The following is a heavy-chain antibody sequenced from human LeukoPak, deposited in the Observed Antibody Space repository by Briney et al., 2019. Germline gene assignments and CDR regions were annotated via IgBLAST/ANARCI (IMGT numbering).Heavy chain of an antibody. J-gene: IGHJ6*03. CDR3: ARDTGVCTNGVCYPGYYYYYMDV. V-gene: IGHV1-2*02. D-gene: IGHD2-8*01. CDR2: INPNSGGT. Sequence: ASVKVSCKASGYTFTGYYMHWVRQASGQGHEWMGWINPNSGGTNYAQKFQGRVTMTRDTSISTAYMELSRLRSDDTAVYYCARDTGVCTNGVCYPGYYYYYMDVWGKGTTVTVSS. CDR1: GYTFTGYY.